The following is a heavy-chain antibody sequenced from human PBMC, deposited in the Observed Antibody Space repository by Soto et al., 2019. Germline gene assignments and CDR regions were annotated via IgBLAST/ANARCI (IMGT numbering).Heavy chain of an antibody. V-gene: IGHV3-48*03. CDR1: GFTFSSYE. Sequence: GSLRLSCAASGFTFSSYEMNWVRRAPGKGLEWVSYISSSGSTIYYADSVKGRFTISRDNAKNSLYLQMNSLRAEDTAVYYCARDGVGIAARPSQFDYWGQGTLVTVSS. D-gene: IGHD6-6*01. CDR2: ISSSGSTI. J-gene: IGHJ4*02. CDR3: ARDGVGIAARPSQFDY.